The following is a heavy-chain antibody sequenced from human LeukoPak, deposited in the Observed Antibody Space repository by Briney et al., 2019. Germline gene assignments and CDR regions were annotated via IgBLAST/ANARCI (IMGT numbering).Heavy chain of an antibody. Sequence: PSETLSLTCAVYGGSFSGYYWSWVRQPPGQGLEWIGEINHSGSTNYNPSLKSRVTITVDTSKNQFSLKLSSVTAADTAVYYCARGLSTMVVTRYFQHWGQGTLVTVSS. CDR2: INHSGST. J-gene: IGHJ1*01. CDR3: ARGLSTMVVTRYFQH. V-gene: IGHV4-34*01. CDR1: GGSFSGYY. D-gene: IGHD4-23*01.